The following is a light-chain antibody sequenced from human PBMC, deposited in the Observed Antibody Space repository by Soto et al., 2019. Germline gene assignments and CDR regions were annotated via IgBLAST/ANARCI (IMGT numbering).Light chain of an antibody. CDR3: QTWDTGARVI. CDR1: SGHSSYA. Sequence: QLVLTQSPSASASLGASVKLTCTLSSGHSSYAIAWHQQQPEKGPRYLMKLSSDGSHSKGDGIPDRFSGSSSGAERYLTISSRQSEDEAYYYCQTWDTGARVIFGGGTKLTVL. CDR2: LSSDGSH. J-gene: IGLJ2*01. V-gene: IGLV4-69*01.